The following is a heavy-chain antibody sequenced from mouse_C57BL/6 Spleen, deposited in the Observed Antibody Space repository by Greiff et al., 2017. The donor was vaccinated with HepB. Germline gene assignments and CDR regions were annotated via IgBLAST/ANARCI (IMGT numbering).Heavy chain of an antibody. CDR1: GYTFTDYN. CDR3: ARPQTAQATAWFAY. Sequence: VQLQQSGPELVKPGASVKMSCKASGYTFTDYNMHWVKQSHGKSLEWIGYINPNNGGTSYNQKFKGKATLTVNKSSSKAYMELRSLTSEDSAVYYCARPQTAQATAWFAYWGQGTLVTVSA. D-gene: IGHD3-2*02. CDR2: INPNNGGT. V-gene: IGHV1-22*01. J-gene: IGHJ3*01.